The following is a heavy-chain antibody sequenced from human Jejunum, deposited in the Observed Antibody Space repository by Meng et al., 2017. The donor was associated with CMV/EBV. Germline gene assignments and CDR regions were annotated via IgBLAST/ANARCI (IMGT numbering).Heavy chain of an antibody. D-gene: IGHD4-17*01. V-gene: IGHV4-61*02. CDR1: GGSISSDGYY. CDR2: LYTSGST. Sequence: TVSGGSISSDGYYWSWIRQPAGKGLEWIGRLYTSGSTNYNPSLNSRVTISVDTSKNQFSLKLSSVTAADTAVYYCARDYGDANWFDPWGQGTLVTVSS. J-gene: IGHJ5*02. CDR3: ARDYGDANWFDP.